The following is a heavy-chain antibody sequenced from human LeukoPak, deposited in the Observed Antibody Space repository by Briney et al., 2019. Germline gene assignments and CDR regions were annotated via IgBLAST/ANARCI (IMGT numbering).Heavy chain of an antibody. J-gene: IGHJ4*02. CDR2: INHSGST. Sequence: SETLSLTCAVYGGSFSGYYWSWIRQPPGKGLEWIGEINHSGSTSYNPSLKSRVTISVDTSKNQFSLKLSSVTAADTAVYYCASHPPGHFDYWGQGTLVTVSS. CDR3: ASHPPGHFDY. V-gene: IGHV4-34*01. CDR1: GGSFSGYY.